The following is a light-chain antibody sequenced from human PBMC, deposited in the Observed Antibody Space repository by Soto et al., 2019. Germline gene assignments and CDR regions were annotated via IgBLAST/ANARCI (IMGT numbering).Light chain of an antibody. Sequence: IQMTQSPSALSASVGDRVTITCRASQDISNYLAWYQQKPGEAPKLLIYAASTLQSGVPSRFSGSGSGTDFTLTISSLQPEDFATYYCQKYNSAPVPFDQGTKLEIK. CDR1: QDISNY. J-gene: IGKJ2*01. CDR2: AAS. CDR3: QKYNSAPVP. V-gene: IGKV1-27*01.